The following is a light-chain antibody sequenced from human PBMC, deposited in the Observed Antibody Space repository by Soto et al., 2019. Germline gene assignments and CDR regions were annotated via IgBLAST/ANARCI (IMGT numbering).Light chain of an antibody. CDR2: GAS. J-gene: IGKJ5*01. CDR3: QQYGSSPRIT. CDR1: QSIGSTY. Sequence: EIVLTQSPGTLSLSPGERATLSCRASQSIGSTYLAWYQHKPGQAPRLLIYGASSRATGIPDRFSGSGSGTDFTLTISSLEPEDFAVYYCQQYGSSPRITFGPGTRLEIK. V-gene: IGKV3-20*01.